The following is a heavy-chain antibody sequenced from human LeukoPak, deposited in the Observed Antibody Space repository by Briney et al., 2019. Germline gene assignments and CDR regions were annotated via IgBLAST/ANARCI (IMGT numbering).Heavy chain of an antibody. Sequence: SETLSLTCTVSGGSISSYYWSWIRQPPGKGLEWIGYIYYSGSTNYNPSLKSRVTISVDTSKNQFSLKLSSVTAADTAVYYCARGYGSGVGGLNYYYYSMDVWGQGTTVTVSS. CDR2: IYYSGST. CDR3: ARGYGSGVGGLNYYYYSMDV. V-gene: IGHV4-59*01. CDR1: GGSISSYY. D-gene: IGHD3-10*01. J-gene: IGHJ6*02.